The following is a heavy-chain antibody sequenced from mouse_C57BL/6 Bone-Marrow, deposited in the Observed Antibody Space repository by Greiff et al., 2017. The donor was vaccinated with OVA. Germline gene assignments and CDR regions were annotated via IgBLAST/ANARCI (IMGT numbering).Heavy chain of an antibody. V-gene: IGHV1-19*01. CDR3: ARRNYYGSSSPGFDY. D-gene: IGHD1-1*01. CDR1: GYTFTDYY. Sequence: VQLQQSGPVLVKPGASVKMSCKASGYTFTDYYMNWVKQSHGKSLEWIGVINPYNGGTSYNQKFKGKATLTVDKSSSTAYMELNSLTSEDSAVYYCARRNYYGSSSPGFDYWGQGTTLTVSS. CDR2: INPYNGGT. J-gene: IGHJ2*01.